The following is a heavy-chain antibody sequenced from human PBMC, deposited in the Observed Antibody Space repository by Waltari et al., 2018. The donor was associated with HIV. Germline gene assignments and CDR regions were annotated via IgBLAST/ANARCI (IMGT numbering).Heavy chain of an antibody. D-gene: IGHD2-15*01. CDR3: AKELRSGYSYYYYGMDV. J-gene: IGHJ6*02. CDR1: GFSFSISG. V-gene: IGHV3-30*02. Sequence: QGQLVESGGGVVQPGGSLRLSCAASGFSFSISGMHWVRQAPGKGLEGVTFIRYDGNTKYYADSVKGRFTISRDNSKNTPYLQMSSLRAEDTAVYYCAKELRSGYSYYYYGMDVWGQGTTVTVSS. CDR2: IRYDGNTK.